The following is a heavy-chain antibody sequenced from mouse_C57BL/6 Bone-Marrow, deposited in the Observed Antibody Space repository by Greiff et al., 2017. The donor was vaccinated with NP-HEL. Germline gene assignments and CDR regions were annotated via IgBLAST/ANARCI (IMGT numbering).Heavy chain of an antibody. CDR2: IDPSDSYT. D-gene: IGHD2-13*01. Sequence: QVQLQQPGAELVRPGTSVKLSCKASGYTFTSYWMHWVKQRPGQGLEWIGVIDPSDSYTNYNQKFKGKATLTVDTSSSTAYMQLSSLTSEDSAVYYCARGEYSDYVFAYWDRGTLVTVSA. V-gene: IGHV1-59*01. CDR1: GYTFTSYW. CDR3: ARGEYSDYVFAY. J-gene: IGHJ3*01.